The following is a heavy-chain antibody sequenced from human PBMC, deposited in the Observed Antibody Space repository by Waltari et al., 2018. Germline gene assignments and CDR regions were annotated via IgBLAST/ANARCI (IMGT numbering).Heavy chain of an antibody. CDR2: LQPNSGRP. Sequence: QVQLVQAGAEVKKPGASVKVSGKASGYNFTGYSTHWGLQAPGHGLEWMGWLQPNSGRPNYAQKFQGRVTMTRDTSIRTAYMELTRLRSDDTAVYYCARHSGSYYYYYMDVWGKGTTVTVSS. V-gene: IGHV1-2*02. D-gene: IGHD1-26*01. CDR1: GYNFTGYS. J-gene: IGHJ6*03. CDR3: ARHSGSYYYYYMDV.